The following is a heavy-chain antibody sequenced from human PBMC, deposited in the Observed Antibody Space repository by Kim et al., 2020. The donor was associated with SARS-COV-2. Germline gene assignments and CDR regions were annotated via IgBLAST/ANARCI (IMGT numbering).Heavy chain of an antibody. CDR3: ARSYYDSSGYYYFDY. J-gene: IGHJ4*01. CDR1: GFTFSSSA. D-gene: IGHD3-22*01. CDR2: ISSNGGST. Sequence: GGSLRLSCAASGFTFSSSAMHWVRQAPGKGLEYVSSISSNGGSTYYANSVKGRFTISRDNSKNTLYLQMGSLRAEDMAVYYCARSYYDSSGYYYFDYWG. V-gene: IGHV3-64*01.